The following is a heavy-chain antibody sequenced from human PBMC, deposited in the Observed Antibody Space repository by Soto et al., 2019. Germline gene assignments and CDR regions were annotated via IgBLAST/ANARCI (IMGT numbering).Heavy chain of an antibody. CDR2: ISGGGGTA. J-gene: IGHJ3*02. Sequence: YGISRIRQDKRKGLEWVSAISGGGGTAYYADSVKGRFTISRDNSKNTLSLQMNSLRAEDTAVYYCAKVGYDYIWGSYRGPELFHIWGKGTMVTVSS. V-gene: IGHV3-23*01. CDR3: AKVGYDYIWGSYRGPELFHI. D-gene: IGHD3-16*02. CDR1: YG.